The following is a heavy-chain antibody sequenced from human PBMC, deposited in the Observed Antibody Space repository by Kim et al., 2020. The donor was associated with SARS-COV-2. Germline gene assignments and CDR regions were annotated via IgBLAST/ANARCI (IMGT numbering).Heavy chain of an antibody. CDR2: IYTSGST. J-gene: IGHJ4*02. V-gene: IGHV4-61*02. D-gene: IGHD3-9*01. Sequence: SETLSLTCTVSGGSISSGSYYWSWIRQPAGKGLEWIGRIYTSGSTNYNPSLKSRVTISVDTSKNQFSLKLSSVTAADTAVYYCAREAPPLRYFDWFTYYFDYWGQGTLVTVSS. CDR3: AREAPPLRYFDWFTYYFDY. CDR1: GGSISSGSYY.